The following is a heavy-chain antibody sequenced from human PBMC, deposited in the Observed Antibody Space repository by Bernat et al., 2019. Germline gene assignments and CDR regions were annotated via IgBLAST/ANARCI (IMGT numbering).Heavy chain of an antibody. CDR3: AKDGLSVVPAAILLGYYYYMDV. Sequence: EVQLLESGGGLVQPGGSLRLSCAASGFTFSSYAMSWVRQAPGKGLEWVSAISGSGGSTYYADSVKGRFTISRDNSKNTLYLQMNSLRAEDTAVYYCAKDGLSVVPAAILLGYYYYMDVWGKGTTVTVSS. D-gene: IGHD2-2*02. V-gene: IGHV3-23*01. J-gene: IGHJ6*03. CDR1: GFTFSSYA. CDR2: ISGSGGST.